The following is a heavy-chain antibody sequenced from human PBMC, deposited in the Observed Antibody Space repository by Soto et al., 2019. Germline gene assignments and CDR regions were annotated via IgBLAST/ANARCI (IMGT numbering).Heavy chain of an antibody. CDR1: GGSISSSSYY. V-gene: IGHV4-39*02. D-gene: IGHD6-13*01. Sequence: PSETLSLTCTVSGGSISSSSYYWGWIRQPPGKGLEWIGSIYYSGSTYYNPSLKSRVTISVDTSKNQFSLKLSSVTAADTAVYYCAKDHEDSSSLLPSHNWFDPRGQGTLVTVSS. J-gene: IGHJ5*02. CDR3: AKDHEDSSSLLPSHNWFDP. CDR2: IYYSGST.